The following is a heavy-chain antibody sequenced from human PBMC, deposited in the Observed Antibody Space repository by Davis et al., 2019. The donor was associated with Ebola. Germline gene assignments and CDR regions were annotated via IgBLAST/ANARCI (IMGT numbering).Heavy chain of an antibody. J-gene: IGHJ6*02. V-gene: IGHV3-74*01. CDR1: GFTFSSYW. CDR3: AREGYCSGGSCYQLLYYGMDV. Sequence: PGGSLRLSCAASGFTFSSYWMHWVRQAPGKGLVWVSRINSDGSSTSYADSVKGRFTISRDNAKNTLYLQMNSLRAEDTAVYYCAREGYCSGGSCYQLLYYGMDVWGQGTTVTVSS. CDR2: INSDGSST. D-gene: IGHD2-15*01.